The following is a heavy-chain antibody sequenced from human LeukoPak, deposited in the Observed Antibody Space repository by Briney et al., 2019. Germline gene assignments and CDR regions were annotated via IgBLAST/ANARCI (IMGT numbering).Heavy chain of an antibody. CDR3: AKRQTAVGATSFDY. V-gene: IGHV3-23*01. CDR2: ISGSGGST. CDR1: GFTFSSYG. D-gene: IGHD1-26*01. J-gene: IGHJ4*02. Sequence: RSGGSLRLSCAASGFTFSSYGMSWVRQAPGKGLEWVSAISGSGGSTYYADSVEGRFTISRDNSKSTLYLQMNSLRAEDTAVYYCAKRQTAVGATSFDYWGQGTLVTVSS.